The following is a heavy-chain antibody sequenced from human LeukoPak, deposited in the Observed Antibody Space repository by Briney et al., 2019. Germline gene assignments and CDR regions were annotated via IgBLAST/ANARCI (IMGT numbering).Heavy chain of an antibody. V-gene: IGHV3-21*01. D-gene: IGHD7-27*01. CDR3: ARRPGDLHLDY. Sequence: GRPLRLSCAASGFTFSSYSMNWVRQAPGKGLEWVSSISSSSSYIYYADSVKGRFTISRDNAKNSLYLQMNSLRAEDTAVYYCARRPGDLHLDYWGQGTLVTVSS. J-gene: IGHJ4*02. CDR2: ISSSSSYI. CDR1: GFTFSSYS.